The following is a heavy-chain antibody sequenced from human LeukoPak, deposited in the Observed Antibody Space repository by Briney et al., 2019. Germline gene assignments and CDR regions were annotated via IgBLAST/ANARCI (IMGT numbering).Heavy chain of an antibody. J-gene: IGHJ4*02. D-gene: IGHD5-18*01. CDR3: ARAGYSYGPRGFEY. V-gene: IGHV3-21*01. CDR2: ISSSSTYM. Sequence: PGGSLRLSSAASEFTFISYTMNWVRQAPGKGLEWVSSISSSSTYMYYADSVKGRFTISRDNAKNSLYLQMNSLRDEDTAVYYCARAGYSYGPRGFEYCGQGTLVTVSS. CDR1: EFTFISYT.